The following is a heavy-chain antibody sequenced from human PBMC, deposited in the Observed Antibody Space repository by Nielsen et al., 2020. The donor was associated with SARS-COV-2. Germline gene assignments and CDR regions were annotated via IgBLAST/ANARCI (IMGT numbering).Heavy chain of an antibody. CDR1: GGSFSGYY. Sequence: SETLSLTCAVYGGSFSGYYWSWIRQPPGKGLEWIGEINHSGSTNHNPSLKSRVTISVDTSKNQFSLKLSSVTAADTAVYYCARGKRRSTHYYYYGMDVWGQGTTVTVSS. V-gene: IGHV4-34*01. CDR2: INHSGST. CDR3: ARGKRRSTHYYYYGMDV. J-gene: IGHJ6*02. D-gene: IGHD2-15*01.